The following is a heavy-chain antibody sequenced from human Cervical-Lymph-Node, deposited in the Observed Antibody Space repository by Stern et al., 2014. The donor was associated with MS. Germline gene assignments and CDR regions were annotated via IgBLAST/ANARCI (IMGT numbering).Heavy chain of an antibody. CDR2: IYYSGST. CDR1: GGSISSSSYY. CDR3: ARLLEDYWYFDL. V-gene: IGHV4-39*01. Sequence: QLQLQESGPGLVKPSETLSLTCTVSGGSISSSSYYWGWIRQPPGKGLEWIGSIYYSGSTYYNPSLKSRVTISADTSKNQFSLKLSSVTAADTAVYYCARLLEDYWYFDLWGRGTLVTVSS. J-gene: IGHJ2*01.